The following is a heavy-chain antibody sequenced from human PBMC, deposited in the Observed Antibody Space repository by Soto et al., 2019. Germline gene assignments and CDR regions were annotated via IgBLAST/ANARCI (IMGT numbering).Heavy chain of an antibody. V-gene: IGHV4-59*01. D-gene: IGHD3-22*01. CDR2: IYSSGSP. CDR3: AREYYYDSSGIGFDP. CDR1: GSSKSGYY. Sequence: SVTLSLTCSITGSSKSGYYWRWIRQPPGKGLEWIGYIYSSGSPHHNPSLRSRVIISEDRSRNQIYLKLNSVTAADTAVYYCAREYYYDSSGIGFDPWGPGTLVT. J-gene: IGHJ5*02.